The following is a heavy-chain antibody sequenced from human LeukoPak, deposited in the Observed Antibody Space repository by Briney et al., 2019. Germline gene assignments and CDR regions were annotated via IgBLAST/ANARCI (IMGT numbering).Heavy chain of an antibody. J-gene: IGHJ4*02. CDR1: RFTFDDYT. Sequence: GGSLRLSCAASRFTFDDYTMHWVRQAPGKGLEWVSLISWDGGSTYYADSVKGRFTISRDNSKNSLYLQMNSLRTEDTALYYCAKDIRSSSWSLFDYWGQGTLVTVSS. CDR2: ISWDGGST. CDR3: AKDIRSSSWSLFDY. V-gene: IGHV3-43*01. D-gene: IGHD6-13*01.